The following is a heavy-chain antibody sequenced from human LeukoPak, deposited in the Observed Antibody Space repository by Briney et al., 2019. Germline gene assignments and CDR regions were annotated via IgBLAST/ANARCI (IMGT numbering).Heavy chain of an antibody. J-gene: IGHJ4*02. Sequence: GGSLRLSCAASGFTFSTYAMTWVRQAPGKGLESVSLISATGSTTYYAESVRGRFTISRDNAKNTLYLQMNSVRAEDTAVYYCARSSFPYYFDYWGQGTLVTVSS. CDR1: GFTFSTYA. V-gene: IGHV3-23*01. CDR3: ARSSFPYYFDY. CDR2: ISATGSTT. D-gene: IGHD3-16*01.